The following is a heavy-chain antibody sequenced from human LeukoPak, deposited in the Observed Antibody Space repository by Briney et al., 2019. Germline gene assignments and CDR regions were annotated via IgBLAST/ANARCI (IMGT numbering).Heavy chain of an antibody. Sequence: TGGSLRLSCTASGLTFTNTWMSCVRQAPGMGLEWLGRIKTTTDGGTTEYAAPVKGRFTISRDDSKNTVYLQMNSLRTEDTALYYSVTWVKSTGDYCGQGSLVTVSS. CDR1: GLTFTNTW. J-gene: IGHJ4*02. CDR2: IKTTTDGGTT. D-gene: IGHD1-14*01. V-gene: IGHV3-15*01. CDR3: VTWVKSTGDY.